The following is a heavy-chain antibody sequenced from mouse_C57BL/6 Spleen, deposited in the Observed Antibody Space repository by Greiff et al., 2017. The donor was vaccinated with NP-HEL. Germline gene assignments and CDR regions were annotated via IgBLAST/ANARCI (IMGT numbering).Heavy chain of an antibody. Sequence: QVQLKQPGAELVKPGASVKLSCKASGYTFTSYWMHWVKQRPGQGLEWIGMIHPNSGSTNYNEKFKSKATLTVDKSSSTAYMQLSSLTSEDSAVYYCARGSGSSPWAMDYWGQGTSVTVSS. V-gene: IGHV1-64*01. D-gene: IGHD1-1*01. CDR3: ARGSGSSPWAMDY. J-gene: IGHJ4*01. CDR1: GYTFTSYW. CDR2: IHPNSGST.